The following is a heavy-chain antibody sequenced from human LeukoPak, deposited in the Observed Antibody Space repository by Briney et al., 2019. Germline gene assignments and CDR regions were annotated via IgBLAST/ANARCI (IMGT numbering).Heavy chain of an antibody. Sequence: SETLSLTCAVYGGSFSGYYRSWIRQPPGKGLEWIGEINHSGSTNYNPSLKSRVTISVDTSKNQFSLKLSSVTAADTAVYYCARVMVAARGYYYYYYMDVWGKGTTVTVSS. CDR1: GGSFSGYY. CDR2: INHSGST. J-gene: IGHJ6*03. V-gene: IGHV4-34*01. D-gene: IGHD2-15*01. CDR3: ARVMVAARGYYYYYYMDV.